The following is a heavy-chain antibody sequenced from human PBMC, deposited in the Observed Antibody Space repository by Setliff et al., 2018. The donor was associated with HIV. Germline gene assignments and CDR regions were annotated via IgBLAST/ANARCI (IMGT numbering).Heavy chain of an antibody. Sequence: ASVKVSCKVSGYILTELSRHWVRLAPGKGLEWMGGFDPEDGETISAQKFQGRVTMTEDTSTDTAYMELRSLRSEDTSVYYCSTSPRGLGVAATGRRYLHHWGQGTLVTVSS. CDR3: STSPRGLGVAATGRRYLHH. CDR1: GYILTELS. J-gene: IGHJ1*01. CDR2: FDPEDGET. D-gene: IGHD6-19*01. V-gene: IGHV1-24*01.